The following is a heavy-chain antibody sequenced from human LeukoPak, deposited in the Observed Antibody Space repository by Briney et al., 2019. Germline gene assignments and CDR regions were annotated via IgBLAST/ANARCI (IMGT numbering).Heavy chain of an antibody. J-gene: IGHJ3*02. CDR3: ARFEGIFGVVRLWLGSNFDI. Sequence: ASVKVSCKASGYTFTGYYMHWVRQAPGQGLEWMGWINPNSGGTNYAQKFQGRVTMTRDTSISTAYMELSRLRSDDTAVYYCARFEGIFGVVRLWLGSNFDIWGQGTMVTVSS. CDR1: GYTFTGYY. V-gene: IGHV1-2*02. CDR2: INPNSGGT. D-gene: IGHD3-3*01.